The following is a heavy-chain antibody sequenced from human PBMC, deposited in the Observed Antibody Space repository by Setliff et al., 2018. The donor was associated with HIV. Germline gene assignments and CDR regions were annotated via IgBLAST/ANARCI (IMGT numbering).Heavy chain of an antibody. J-gene: IGHJ5*02. CDR1: GYTFSDYG. D-gene: IGHD6-19*01. CDR2: ISAHNGRI. Sequence: ASVKVSCKASGYTFSDYGISWVRQAPGQGLEWMGWISAHNGRINYAQKFQGRVTMTTDRSTSTAHMELRSLRSDDTAVYYCARDSGMAVVGTWRRLDPWGQGTLVTVSS. V-gene: IGHV1-18*01. CDR3: ARDSGMAVVGTWRRLDP.